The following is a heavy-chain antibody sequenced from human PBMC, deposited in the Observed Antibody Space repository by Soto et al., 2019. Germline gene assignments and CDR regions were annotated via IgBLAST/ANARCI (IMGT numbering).Heavy chain of an antibody. D-gene: IGHD3-9*01. CDR2: IKTDGTST. CDR1: GFTFSSYW. CDR3: ARPRTSDWAYDI. Sequence: EVELVESGGGLVQPGGSLRLSCAASGFTFSSYWMHWVRKAPGKGLVWVTRIKTDGTSTQYADSVKGRFTISRDNANNMLYLEMNRLRGEDTAVYYCARPRTSDWAYDIWGQGTMVIVSS. J-gene: IGHJ3*02. V-gene: IGHV3-74*03.